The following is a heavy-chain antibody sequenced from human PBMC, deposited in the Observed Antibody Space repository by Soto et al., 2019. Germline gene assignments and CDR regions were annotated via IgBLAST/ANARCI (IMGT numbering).Heavy chain of an antibody. CDR1: GGSISSSSW. D-gene: IGHD6-19*01. CDR2: TYHSGST. Sequence: QVQLQESGPGLVKPSGTLSLTCAVSGGSISSSSWWSWVRQPPGKGLEWIGETYHSGSTNYNPSLKGRVPISVAKSKNQFSLKLSSVTAADTAVYYCARLSIDSSGWPIYFAYWGQGTLVTVSS. CDR3: ARLSIDSSGWPIYFAY. V-gene: IGHV4-4*02. J-gene: IGHJ4*02.